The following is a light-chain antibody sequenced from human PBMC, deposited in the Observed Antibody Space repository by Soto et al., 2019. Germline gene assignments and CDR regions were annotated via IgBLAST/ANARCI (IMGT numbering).Light chain of an antibody. CDR2: GAS. J-gene: IGKJ2*01. V-gene: IGKV3-20*01. Sequence: DIVLTQSPGTLSLSPGERATLSCRASQSVSSSYLAWYQQKPGQAPRLHIYGASSRATGIPDRFSGSGSGTDFTLTISRLEPEDFAVYYCQQYGSSAPNPFMYTFGQGTNLEIK. CDR3: QQYGSSAPNPFMYT. CDR1: QSVSSSY.